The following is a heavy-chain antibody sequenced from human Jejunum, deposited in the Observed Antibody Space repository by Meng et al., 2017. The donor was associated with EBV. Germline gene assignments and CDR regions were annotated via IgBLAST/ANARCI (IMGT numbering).Heavy chain of an antibody. J-gene: IGHJ4*02. CDR3: AREIAAGSGWFFCDY. Sequence: QVQLLQSGAEVKKPGASVRVSCKTSGDTLTGYYMHWVRQAPGQGLEWMGRVSSNTGATKYAEKFQGRVTLTRDTSINTAYMELSRLRSDDTAVYYCAREIAAGSGWFFCDYWGRGTLVTVSA. V-gene: IGHV1-2*06. CDR1: GDTLTGYY. CDR2: VSSNTGAT. D-gene: IGHD6-19*01.